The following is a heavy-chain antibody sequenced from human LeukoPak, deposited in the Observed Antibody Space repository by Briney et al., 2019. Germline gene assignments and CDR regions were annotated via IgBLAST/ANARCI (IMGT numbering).Heavy chain of an antibody. CDR3: ARGKPLPGYRSRYDAFDI. D-gene: IGHD2-15*01. CDR1: GGSISSYY. Sequence: PSETLSLTCTVSGGSISSYYWSWIRQPPGKGLEWIGYIYYSGSTNYNPSLKSRVTISVDTSKNQFSLKLSSVTAADTAVYYCARGKPLPGYRSRYDAFDIWGQGTMVTVSS. V-gene: IGHV4-59*12. J-gene: IGHJ3*02. CDR2: IYYSGST.